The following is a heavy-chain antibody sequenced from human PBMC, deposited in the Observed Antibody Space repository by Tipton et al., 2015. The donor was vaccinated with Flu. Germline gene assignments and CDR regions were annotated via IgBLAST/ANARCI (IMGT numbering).Heavy chain of an antibody. Sequence: LRLSCSVSGVSFSSIGHYWGWIRQSPGKGLEWIGTIYYGGSTYYNPSLKSRVTISVDTSKNQFSLNLSSVTAADTAVYYCARGNTVRNGMDVWGQGSTVTVSS. J-gene: IGHJ6*02. CDR3: ARGNTVRNGMDV. CDR2: IYYGGST. D-gene: IGHD4-11*01. V-gene: IGHV4-39*07. CDR1: GVSFSSIGHY.